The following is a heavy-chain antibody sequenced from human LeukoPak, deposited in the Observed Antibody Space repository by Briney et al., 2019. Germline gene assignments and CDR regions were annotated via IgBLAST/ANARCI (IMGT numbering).Heavy chain of an antibody. CDR2: IYYSGST. V-gene: IGHV4-39*01. CDR3: ASPIAAAGGNWYFDL. D-gene: IGHD6-13*01. J-gene: IGHJ2*01. CDR1: GGSISSSSYY. Sequence: SETLSLTCTVSGGSISSSSYYWGWIRQPPGKGLEWIGSIYYSGSTYYNPSLKSRVTISVDTSKNQFSLKLSSVTAADTAVYYCASPIAAAGGNWYFDLWGRGTLVTVSS.